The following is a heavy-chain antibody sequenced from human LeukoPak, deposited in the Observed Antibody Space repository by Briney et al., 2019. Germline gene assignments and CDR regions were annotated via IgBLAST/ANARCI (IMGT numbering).Heavy chain of an antibody. CDR3: ARDAKYYYGSRTYFSFES. CDR2: IYTSGTT. Sequence: PSETLSLTCTVSGGSFSTYYWSWIRQPAGKGREWIGHIYTSGTTNYNPSLKSRVTMSIDTSKNQFSLNLSSVTAADTAIYSCARDAKYYYGSRTYFSFESWGQGTLLSVSS. V-gene: IGHV4-4*07. CDR1: GGSFSTYY. J-gene: IGHJ4*02. D-gene: IGHD3-10*01.